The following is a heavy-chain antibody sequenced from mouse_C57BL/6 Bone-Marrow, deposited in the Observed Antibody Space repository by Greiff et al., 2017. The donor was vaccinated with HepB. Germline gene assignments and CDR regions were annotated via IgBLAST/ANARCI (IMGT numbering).Heavy chain of an antibody. CDR2: IDPETGGT. V-gene: IGHV1-15*01. J-gene: IGHJ4*01. CDR1: GYTFTDYE. CDR3: TRYYGSHYAMDY. Sequence: VQLQQSGAELVRPGASVTLSCKASGYTFTDYEMHWVKQTPVHGLEWIGAIDPETGGTAYNQKFKGKAILTADKSSSTAYMELRSLTSEDSAVYYCTRYYGSHYAMDYWGHGTSVTVSS. D-gene: IGHD1-1*01.